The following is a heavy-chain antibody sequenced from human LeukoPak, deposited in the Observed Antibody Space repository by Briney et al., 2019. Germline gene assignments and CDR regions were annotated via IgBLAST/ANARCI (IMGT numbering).Heavy chain of an antibody. V-gene: IGHV3-9*01. J-gene: IGHJ3*02. CDR3: AKDIALLPWVAFDI. CDR1: GFTFDDYA. D-gene: IGHD3-10*01. Sequence: GGSLRLSCAASGFTFDDYAMHWVRQAPGKGLEWVSGISWNSGSIGYADSVKGRFTISRDNAKNSLYLQMNSLRAEDTALYYCAKDIALLPWVAFDIWGQGTMVTVSS. CDR2: ISWNSGSI.